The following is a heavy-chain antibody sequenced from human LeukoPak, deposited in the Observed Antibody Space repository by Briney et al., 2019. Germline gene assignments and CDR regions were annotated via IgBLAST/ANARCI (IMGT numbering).Heavy chain of an antibody. J-gene: IGHJ4*02. CDR1: GFTFSSYA. CDR3: ARVGYGDYYFDY. V-gene: IGHV3-30-3*01. CDR2: ISYDGSNK. Sequence: GGSLRLSCAASGFTFSSYAMHWVRQAPGKGLEWVAVISYDGSNKYYADSVKGRFTISRDNAKNSLYLRMNSLRAEDTAVYYCARVGYGDYYFDYWGQGTLVTVSS. D-gene: IGHD4-17*01.